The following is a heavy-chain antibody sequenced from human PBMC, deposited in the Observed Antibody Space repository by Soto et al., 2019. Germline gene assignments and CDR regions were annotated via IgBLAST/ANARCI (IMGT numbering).Heavy chain of an antibody. CDR3: AKYRIECWGDCHQGFDY. CDR2: VSYDGSSK. Sequence: GGSLRLSCAASGFTFGSYGMHWVRQAPGKGLEWVAIVSYDGSSKYYAESVKGGFTISRENSKYTLSLQMNSLRTEDTAVYYCAKYRIECWGDCHQGFDYRGQGTLDIVSA. V-gene: IGHV3-30*18. J-gene: IGHJ4*01. CDR1: GFTFGSYG. D-gene: IGHD2-21*02.